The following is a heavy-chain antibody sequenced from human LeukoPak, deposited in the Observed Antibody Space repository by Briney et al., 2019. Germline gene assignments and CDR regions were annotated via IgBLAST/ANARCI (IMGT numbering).Heavy chain of an antibody. J-gene: IGHJ4*02. CDR1: GFTFSSYW. CDR2: IKQDGSEK. Sequence: PGGSLRLSCAASGFTFSSYWMSWVRQAPGKGLEWVANIKQDGSEKYYVDSVKGRFTISRDDAENSLYLQMNTLRAEDTAVYYCARGTYYFDYWGQGTLVTVSS. CDR3: ARGTYYFDY. V-gene: IGHV3-7*01.